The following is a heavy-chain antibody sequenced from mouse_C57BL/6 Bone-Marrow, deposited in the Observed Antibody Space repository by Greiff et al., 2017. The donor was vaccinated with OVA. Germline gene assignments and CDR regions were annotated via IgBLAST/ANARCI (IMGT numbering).Heavy chain of an antibody. CDR3: ARHDYSNYVDYAMDY. J-gene: IGHJ4*01. CDR2: ISNLAYSI. CDR1: GFTFSDYG. D-gene: IGHD2-5*01. V-gene: IGHV5-15*01. Sequence: EVKLVESGGGLVQPGGSLKLSCAASGFTFSDYGMAWVRQAPRKGPEWVAFISNLAYSIYYADTVTGRFTISRENAKNTLYLEMSSLRSEDTAMYYCARHDYSNYVDYAMDYWGQGTSVTVSS.